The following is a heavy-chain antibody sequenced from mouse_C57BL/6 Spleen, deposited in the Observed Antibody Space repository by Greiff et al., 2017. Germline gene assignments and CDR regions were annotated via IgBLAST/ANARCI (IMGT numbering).Heavy chain of an antibody. J-gene: IGHJ4*01. Sequence: QVQLQESGPGLVAPSQSLSITCTVSGFSLTSYGVHWVRQPPGKGLEWLVVIWSDGSTTYNSALKSRLSISKDNSKSQVFLKMNSLQTDDTAMYYGARHYYGSSYERDAMDYWGQGTSVTVSS. CDR1: GFSLTSYG. D-gene: IGHD1-1*01. V-gene: IGHV2-6-1*01. CDR3: ARHYYGSSYERDAMDY. CDR2: IWSDGST.